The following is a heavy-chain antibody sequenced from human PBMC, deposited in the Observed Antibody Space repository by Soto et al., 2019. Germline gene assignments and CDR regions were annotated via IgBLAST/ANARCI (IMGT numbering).Heavy chain of an antibody. CDR3: ARGGASTWYDWFDP. CDR1: GGSSSSFH. Sequence: SQTLSLTCTVSGGSSSSFHWSWVRQPPGKGLESIGYISYSGNTNYNPSLKSRVTISVDTSKNQVSLNLKYVTAADTAVYFCARGGASTWYDWFDPWGQGILVTVSS. CDR2: ISYSGNT. D-gene: IGHD6-13*01. V-gene: IGHV4-59*01. J-gene: IGHJ5*02.